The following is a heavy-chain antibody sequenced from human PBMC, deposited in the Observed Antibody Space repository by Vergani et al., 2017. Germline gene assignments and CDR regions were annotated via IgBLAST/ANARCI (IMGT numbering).Heavy chain of an antibody. V-gene: IGHV3-23*01. J-gene: IGHJ4*02. Sequence: EVQLLESGGGLVQPGGSLRLPCAASGFTFSRYAMSWVRQAPGKGTDLVSAISGSGGSTYYADSVKGRFTISRDNSKNTLYLQMNSLRAEDTAVYYCAKDPXGGIAARPRYYFDYWGQGTLVTVSS. CDR3: AKDPXGGIAARPRYYFDY. CDR1: GFTFSRYA. D-gene: IGHD6-6*01. CDR2: ISGSGGST.